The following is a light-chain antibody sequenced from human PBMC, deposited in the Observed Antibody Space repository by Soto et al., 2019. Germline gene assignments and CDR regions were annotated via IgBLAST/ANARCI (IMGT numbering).Light chain of an antibody. J-gene: IGKJ1*01. V-gene: IGKV3-11*01. CDR1: QSVSSY. Sequence: TLFTRSPATLSLSAFKGCTLSCRASQSVSSYIAWYQQKPGQAPRLLIYDASNRATGIPARFSGSGSGTDFTLTISSLEPEDSAIYYCQQCSSCQAFGQGTKVDIK. CDR2: DAS. CDR3: QQCSSCQA.